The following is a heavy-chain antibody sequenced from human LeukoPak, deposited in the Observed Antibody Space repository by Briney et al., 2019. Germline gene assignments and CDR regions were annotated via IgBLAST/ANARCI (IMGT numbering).Heavy chain of an antibody. D-gene: IGHD3-9*01. CDR1: GGSISSSSYY. V-gene: IGHV4-39*07. CDR2: IYYSGST. CDR3: ARGAYYDILTGYSPENAFDI. J-gene: IGHJ3*02. Sequence: SETLSLTCTVSGGSISSSSYYWGWIRQPPGKGLEWIGSIYYSGSTYYNPSLKSRVTISVDTSKNQFSLKLSSVTAADTAVYYCARGAYYDILTGYSPENAFDIWGQGTMVTVSS.